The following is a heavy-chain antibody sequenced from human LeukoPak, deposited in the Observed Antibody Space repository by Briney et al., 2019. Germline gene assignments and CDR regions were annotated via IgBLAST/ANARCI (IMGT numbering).Heavy chain of an antibody. D-gene: IGHD4/OR15-4a*01. CDR3: ARDPRGDYGPPNWFDP. CDR2: IYYSGST. CDR1: GGSISSYY. V-gene: IGHV4-59*01. J-gene: IGHJ5*02. Sequence: PSETLSLTCTISGGSISSYYWSWIRQPPGKGLEWIGYIYYSGSTNYNPSLKSRVTMSVDTSKNQFSLKLSSVTAADTAVYYCARDPRGDYGPPNWFDPWGQGTLVTVSS.